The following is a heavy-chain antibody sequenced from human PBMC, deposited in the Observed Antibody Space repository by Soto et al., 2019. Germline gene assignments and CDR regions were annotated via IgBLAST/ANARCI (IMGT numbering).Heavy chain of an antibody. D-gene: IGHD3-10*01. CDR3: ARDLFGEDGAGHFDY. CDR2: ISGLNGNT. V-gene: IGHV1-18*01. Sequence: QVHLVQSGVEVKKPGASVKVSCKASGYSFSTYGISWVRQAPGQGLEWMGWISGLNGNTNYAQNLQGRVTMTTDTSTSTAYMELRSLGFDDTAMYYCARDLFGEDGAGHFDYWGQGTLVTVSS. J-gene: IGHJ4*02. CDR1: GYSFSTYG.